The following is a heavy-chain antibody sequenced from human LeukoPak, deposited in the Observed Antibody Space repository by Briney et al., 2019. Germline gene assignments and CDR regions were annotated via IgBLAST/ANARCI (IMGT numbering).Heavy chain of an antibody. CDR3: ARGGPYNWNDRFDY. CDR2: ISYDGSNK. J-gene: IGHJ4*02. CDR1: GFTFSSYA. D-gene: IGHD1-1*01. V-gene: IGHV3-30*04. Sequence: GGSLRPSCAASGFTFSSYAMHWVRQAPGKGLEWMAVISYDGSNKYYADSVKGRFSISRDNSKNTLYVQMNSLRTEDTAVYYCARGGPYNWNDRFDYWGQGALVTVSS.